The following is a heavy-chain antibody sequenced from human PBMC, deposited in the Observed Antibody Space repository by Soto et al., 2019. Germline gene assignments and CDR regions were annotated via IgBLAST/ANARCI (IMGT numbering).Heavy chain of an antibody. CDR3: ARDHYDYVWGSFSY. J-gene: IGHJ4*02. Sequence: ASVKVSCKASGYTFTGYYTHWVRQAPGQGLEWMGWINPNSGGTNYAQKFQGRVTMTRDTSISTAYMELSRLRSDDTAVYYCARDHYDYVWGSFSYWGQGTLVTVSS. V-gene: IGHV1-2*02. D-gene: IGHD3-16*01. CDR2: INPNSGGT. CDR1: GYTFTGYY.